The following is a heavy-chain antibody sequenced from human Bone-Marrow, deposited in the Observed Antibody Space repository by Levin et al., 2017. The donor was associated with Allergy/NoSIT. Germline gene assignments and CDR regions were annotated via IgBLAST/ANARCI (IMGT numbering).Heavy chain of an antibody. Sequence: PGGSLRLSCAASGFTFSSYAMHWVRQAPGKGLEWVAVISYDGSNKYYADSVKGRFTISRDNSKNTLYLQMNSLRAEDTAVYYCAGGKRWLQFRLLYNWFDPWGQGTLVTVSS. D-gene: IGHD5-24*01. CDR2: ISYDGSNK. J-gene: IGHJ5*02. CDR1: GFTFSSYA. CDR3: AGGKRWLQFRLLYNWFDP. V-gene: IGHV3-30-3*01.